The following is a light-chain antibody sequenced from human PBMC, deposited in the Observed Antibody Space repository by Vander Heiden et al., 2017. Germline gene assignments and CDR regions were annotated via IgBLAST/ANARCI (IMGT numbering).Light chain of an antibody. CDR2: DAS. V-gene: IGKV3-11*01. J-gene: IGKJ4*01. Sequence: EIVLTQSTATLSLSPGESATLSCRASQSVRSYLAWYQQKPGQSPRLLIYDASNRATGIPARFSGSGSGTDFTLTISSLEPEDFAIYYCQQRRDWPLTFGGGTKVEIK. CDR3: QQRRDWPLT. CDR1: QSVRSY.